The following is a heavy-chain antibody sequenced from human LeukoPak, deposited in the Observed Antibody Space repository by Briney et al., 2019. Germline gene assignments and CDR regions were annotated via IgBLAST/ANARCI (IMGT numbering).Heavy chain of an antibody. CDR1: GYTFTSYG. V-gene: IGHV1-18*01. J-gene: IGHJ6*02. Sequence: ASVKVSCKASGYTFTSYGISWVRQAPGQGLEWVGWISAYNGNTNYAQKLQGRVTMTTDTSTSTAYMELRSLRSDDTAVYYCVREVTMVRGVITFYHYNGMDVWGQGTAVTVSS. CDR2: ISAYNGNT. D-gene: IGHD3-10*01. CDR3: VREVTMVRGVITFYHYNGMDV.